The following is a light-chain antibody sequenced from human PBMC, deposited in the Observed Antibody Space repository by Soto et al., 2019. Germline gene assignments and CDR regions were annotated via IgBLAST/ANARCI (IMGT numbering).Light chain of an antibody. CDR3: HQDYDLPLT. Sequence: EIVMTQSPGTLSLSPGGRATLSCRASQSISNTYLSWYQQKPGQAPRLLIYGASTRATSIPARFSGSGSGTDFTLTISSLQPEDFAVYYCHQDYDLPLTFGGGTRVEIK. CDR1: QSISNTY. V-gene: IGKV3D-7*01. CDR2: GAS. J-gene: IGKJ4*01.